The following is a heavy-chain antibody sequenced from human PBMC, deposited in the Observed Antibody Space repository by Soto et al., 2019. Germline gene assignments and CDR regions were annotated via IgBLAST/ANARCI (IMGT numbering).Heavy chain of an antibody. J-gene: IGHJ4*02. V-gene: IGHV1-46*01. Sequence: QVLMVQSGAEVKKSGASSKVSCKASGYTFTSYCIHWVRQAPGQGLEWMGIINPDGGSTSYAQKFQGGVSMPRDTSTTKLYMELSSLRSEDTAVYYCARDTSSWYRVDYWGKGSLVTFSS. CDR2: INPDGGST. CDR1: GYTFTSYC. CDR3: ARDTSSWYRVDY. D-gene: IGHD6-13*01.